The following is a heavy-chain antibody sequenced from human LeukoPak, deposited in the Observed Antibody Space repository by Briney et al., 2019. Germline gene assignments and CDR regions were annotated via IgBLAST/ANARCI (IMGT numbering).Heavy chain of an antibody. Sequence: SETLSLTCDISGTAISTYFWTWIRQSPTKGLEWIGYFYHNGGTSYNPSLRSRVTISVDSSQKRLSLQVTSMTAADTAIYYCAGGRMGRYYDHWGQGTLVAVST. CDR3: AGGRMGRYYDH. CDR1: GTAISTYF. CDR2: FYHNGGT. J-gene: IGHJ4*02. V-gene: IGHV4-59*08. D-gene: IGHD1-26*01.